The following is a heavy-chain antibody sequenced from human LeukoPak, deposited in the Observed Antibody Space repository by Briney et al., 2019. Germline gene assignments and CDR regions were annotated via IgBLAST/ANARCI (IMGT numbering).Heavy chain of an antibody. CDR2: IIPIFVTA. CDR1: GGTFSSYA. V-gene: IGHV1-69*01. Sequence: ASVKVSCKASGGTFSSYAISWVRQAPGQGLEWMGGIIPIFVTANYAQKFQGRVRINVDESTSTAYMELSSLRFEDTDVYYCASYYGSGSYDHYYGMDVWGKGTTVTVSS. D-gene: IGHD3-10*01. J-gene: IGHJ6*04. CDR3: ASYYGSGSYDHYYGMDV.